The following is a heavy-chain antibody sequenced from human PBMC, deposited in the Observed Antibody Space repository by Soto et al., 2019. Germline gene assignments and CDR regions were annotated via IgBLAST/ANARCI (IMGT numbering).Heavy chain of an antibody. CDR3: AKVVVASISFFDY. CDR1: GFTFSSYA. D-gene: IGHD2-15*01. J-gene: IGHJ4*02. CDR2: ISGSGGST. V-gene: IGHV3-23*01. Sequence: GGSLRLSCAASGFTFSSYAMSWVRQAPGKGLEWVSAISGSGGSTYYADSVKGRFTISRDNSKNTLFLQMNSLRADDTAVYYCAKVVVASISFFDYWGQGTLVTVSS.